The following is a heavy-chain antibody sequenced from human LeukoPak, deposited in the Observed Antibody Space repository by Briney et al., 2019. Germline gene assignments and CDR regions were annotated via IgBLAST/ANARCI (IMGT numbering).Heavy chain of an antibody. CDR2: IYTSGST. CDR1: GGSISSYY. J-gene: IGHJ4*02. V-gene: IGHV4-4*08. Sequence: ASETLSLTCTVSGGSISSYYWSWIRQPPGKGLEWIGYIYTSGSTNYNPSLKSRVTISVDTSKNQFSLKLSSVTAADTAVYYCARRDYYGSGSFDYWGQGTLVTVSS. CDR3: ARRDYYGSGSFDY. D-gene: IGHD3-10*01.